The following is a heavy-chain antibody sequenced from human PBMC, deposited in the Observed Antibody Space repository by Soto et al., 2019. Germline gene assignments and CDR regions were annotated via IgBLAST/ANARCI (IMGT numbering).Heavy chain of an antibody. CDR2: LSGSGTST. V-gene: IGHV3-23*01. D-gene: IGHD6-19*01. CDR1: GFSFVNYA. J-gene: IGHJ4*02. Sequence: GGSLRLSCSASGFSFVNYAMDWVRQAPGKGLEWVSGLSGSGTSTYYADSVKGRFTISRDNSRDTLFLQMNSLTADDTAVYYCAKATTNGGWFNPFDSWGQGALVTVSS. CDR3: AKATTNGGWFNPFDS.